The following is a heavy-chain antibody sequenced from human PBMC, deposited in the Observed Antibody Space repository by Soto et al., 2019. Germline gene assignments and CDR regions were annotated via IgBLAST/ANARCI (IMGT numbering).Heavy chain of an antibody. D-gene: IGHD3-16*02. Sequence: ASVKVSCKASGYTFTSYDINWVRQATGQGLEWMGWMNPNSGNTGYAQKLQGRVTMTRNTSISTAYMEPSSLRSEDTAVYYCARGEDYIWGSYRPFDAFDIWGQGTMVTVSS. CDR3: ARGEDYIWGSYRPFDAFDI. J-gene: IGHJ3*02. CDR1: GYTFTSYD. V-gene: IGHV1-8*01. CDR2: MNPNSGNT.